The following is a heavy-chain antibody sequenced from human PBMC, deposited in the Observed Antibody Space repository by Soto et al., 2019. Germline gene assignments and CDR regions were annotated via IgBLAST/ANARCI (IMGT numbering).Heavy chain of an antibody. D-gene: IGHD6-13*01. CDR2: INHSGST. J-gene: IGHJ1*01. CDR1: GGSFSGYY. V-gene: IGHV4-34*01. Sequence: PSETLSLTCAFYGGSFSGYYWSWIRQPPGKGLEWIGEINHSGSTNYNPSLKSRVTISVDTSKNQFSLKLSSVTAADTAVYYCARTAQQLGYFQHWGQGTLVTVSS. CDR3: ARTAQQLGYFQH.